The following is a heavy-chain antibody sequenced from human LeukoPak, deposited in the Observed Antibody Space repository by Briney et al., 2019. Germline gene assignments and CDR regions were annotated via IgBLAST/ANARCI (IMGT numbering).Heavy chain of an antibody. D-gene: IGHD3-9*01. Sequence: GGSLRLSCAASGFTFSSYWMHWVRQAPGKGLVWVSRINSDGSSTTYADSVKGRFTISRDNAKNTLYLQINSLRAEDTAVYYCARDLTPTDYYYYGMDVWGQGTPVTVSS. CDR2: INSDGSST. J-gene: IGHJ6*02. V-gene: IGHV3-74*01. CDR3: ARDLTPTDYYYYGMDV. CDR1: GFTFSSYW.